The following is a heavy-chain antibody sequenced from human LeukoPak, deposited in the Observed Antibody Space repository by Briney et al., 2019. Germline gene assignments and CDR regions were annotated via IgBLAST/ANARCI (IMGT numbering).Heavy chain of an antibody. V-gene: IGHV1-69*13. CDR3: ASLGFSLSGYRDAFDI. J-gene: IGHJ3*02. CDR2: IIPIFGTA. CDR1: GGTFSSYA. D-gene: IGHD3-22*01. Sequence: GASVKVSCKASGGTFSSYAISWVRQAPGQGLEWMGGIIPIFGTANYAQKFQGRVTITADESTSTAYMELSSLRSEDTAVYYCASLGFSLSGYRDAFDIWGQGTMVTVSS.